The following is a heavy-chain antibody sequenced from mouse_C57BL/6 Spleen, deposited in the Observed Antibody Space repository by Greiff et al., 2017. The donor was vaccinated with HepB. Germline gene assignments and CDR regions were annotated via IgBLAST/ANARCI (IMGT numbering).Heavy chain of an antibody. J-gene: IGHJ1*03. CDR2: ISDGGSYT. V-gene: IGHV5-4*01. D-gene: IGHD1-1*01. CDR1: GFTFSSYA. CDR3: AREGVHLTSGGYFDF. Sequence: EVKLVESGGGLVKPGGSLKLSCAASGFTFSSYAMSWVRQTPEKRLEWVATISDGGSYTYYPDNVKGRFTISRDKAKNNPYLQMSHLKSEDTAMYYCAREGVHLTSGGYFDFWGTGTPVTVSS.